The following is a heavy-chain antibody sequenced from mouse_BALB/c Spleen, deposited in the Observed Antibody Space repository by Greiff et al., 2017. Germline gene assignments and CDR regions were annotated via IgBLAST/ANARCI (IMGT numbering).Heavy chain of an antibody. Sequence: VQLQQSGAELAKPGASVKMSCKASGYTFTSYWMHWVKQRPGQGLEWIGYINPSTGYTEYKQKFKDKATLTADKSSSTAYMQLSSLTSEDSAVYYCARGERITAVRVGFAYWGQGTLVTVSA. CDR2: INPSTGYT. CDR1: GYTFTSYW. J-gene: IGHJ3*01. D-gene: IGHD1-1*01. CDR3: ARGERITAVRVGFAY. V-gene: IGHV1-7*01.